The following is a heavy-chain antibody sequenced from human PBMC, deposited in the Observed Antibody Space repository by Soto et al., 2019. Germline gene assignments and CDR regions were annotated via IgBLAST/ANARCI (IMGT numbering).Heavy chain of an antibody. V-gene: IGHV6-1*01. D-gene: IGHD2-21*01. Sequence: PWQTLLLTWAISVDRVSESIVYSDCSRQSPSRGLEWLGRTNYGSKWSYAYAESVRSRITISADTSKNQFSLHLTSMTDEDTAVYYFARAATCGIDTWG. CDR2: TNYGSKWSY. CDR1: VDRVSESIVY. CDR3: ARAATCGIDT. J-gene: IGHJ1*01.